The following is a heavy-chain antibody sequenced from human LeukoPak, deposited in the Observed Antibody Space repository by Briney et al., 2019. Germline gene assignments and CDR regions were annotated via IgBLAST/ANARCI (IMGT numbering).Heavy chain of an antibody. CDR3: ARELDDILTGYSN. J-gene: IGHJ4*02. CDR1: GFTFSGYW. D-gene: IGHD3-9*01. Sequence: GGSLRLSCAASGFTFSGYWMSWVRQAPGKGLEWVANIKQDGSEKYYVDSVKGRFTISRDNAKNSLYLQMNSLRAEDTAVYYCARELDDILTGYSNWGQGTLVTVSS. CDR2: IKQDGSEK. V-gene: IGHV3-7*01.